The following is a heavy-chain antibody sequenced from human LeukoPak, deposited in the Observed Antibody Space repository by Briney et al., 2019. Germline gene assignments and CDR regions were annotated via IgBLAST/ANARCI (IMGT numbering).Heavy chain of an antibody. J-gene: IGHJ4*02. CDR2: ISNSGDNT. CDR3: TKTGARYSASSNFDS. CDR1: GFPFTTYA. V-gene: IGHV3-23*01. Sequence: GGSLRLSCAASGFPFTTYAMSWVHQPPGKGLEWVSAISNSGDNTYYADSVKGRFTISRDNSKNTFFLQMNSLRAEDTAMYYCTKTGARYSASSNFDSWGQGALVTVSS. D-gene: IGHD6-6*01.